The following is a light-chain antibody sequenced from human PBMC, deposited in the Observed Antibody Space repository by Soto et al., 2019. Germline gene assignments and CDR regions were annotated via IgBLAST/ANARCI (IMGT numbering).Light chain of an antibody. CDR2: RNN. J-gene: IGLJ1*01. V-gene: IGLV1-40*01. CDR1: SSNIGAGYD. CDR3: QSYDSSLSGSPCV. Sequence: QAVVTQPPSVSGAPGQRVTISCTGSSSNIGAGYDVHWYQQLPGTAPKLLIFRNNNRPSGVPDRFSGSKSGTSASLAITGLQAEDEADYYCQSYDSSLSGSPCVFGTGTKVTVL.